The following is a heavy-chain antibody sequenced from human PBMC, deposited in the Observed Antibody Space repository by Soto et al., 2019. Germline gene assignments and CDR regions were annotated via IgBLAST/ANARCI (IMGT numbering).Heavy chain of an antibody. CDR1: GGSISTYY. V-gene: IGHV4-4*07. CDR3: ARDSGIAAAVPFDS. CDR2: IYTSGST. Sequence: SETLSLTSTVSGGSISTYYSSWIPQPAANGLEWIGRIYTSGSTNYNPSLKSRVTMSVDTSKNQFSLKLSSVTDADTAVYYCARDSGIAAAVPFDSWGQGTLVTVSS. J-gene: IGHJ4*02. D-gene: IGHD6-13*01.